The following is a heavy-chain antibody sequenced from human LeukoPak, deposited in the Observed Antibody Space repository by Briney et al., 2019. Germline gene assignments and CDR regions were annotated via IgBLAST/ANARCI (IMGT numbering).Heavy chain of an antibody. CDR3: ARVGWYSSSPQLDY. V-gene: IGHV1-8*01. J-gene: IGHJ4*02. D-gene: IGHD6-6*01. CDR2: MNPNSGNT. CDR1: GYTFTSYD. Sequence: ASAKVSCKASGYTFTSYDINWVRQATGQGLEWMGWMNPNSGNTGYAQKFQGRVTMTRNTSISTAYMELSSLRSEDTAVYYCARVGWYSSSPQLDYWGQGTLVTVSS.